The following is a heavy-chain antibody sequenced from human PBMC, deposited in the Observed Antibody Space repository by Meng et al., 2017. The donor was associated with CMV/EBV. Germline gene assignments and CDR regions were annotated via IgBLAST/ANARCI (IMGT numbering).Heavy chain of an antibody. CDR3: ARDPIGFWSGYYKGGFFDY. V-gene: IGHV3-74*01. D-gene: IGHD3-3*01. J-gene: IGHJ4*02. CDR1: GFTFSSYW. CDR2: INSDGSST. Sequence: GESLKISCAASGFTFSSYWMHWVRQAPGKGLVWVSRINSDGSSTSYADSVKGRFTISRDNAKNTLYLQMNSLRAEDTAVYYCARDPIGFWSGYYKGGFFDYWGQGTLVTVSS.